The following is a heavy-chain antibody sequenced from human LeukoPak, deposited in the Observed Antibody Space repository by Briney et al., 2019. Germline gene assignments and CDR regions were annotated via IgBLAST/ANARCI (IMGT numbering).Heavy chain of an antibody. J-gene: IGHJ6*03. Sequence: GGSLRLSCAASGFTFSSYAKHWVRQAPGKGLEWVAVISYDGSNKYYADSVKGRFTISRDNSKNTLYLQMNSLRAEDTAVYYCASNSFVVPAAIGMSDYYYMDVWGKGTTVTVSS. D-gene: IGHD2-2*02. CDR3: ASNSFVVPAAIGMSDYYYMDV. CDR2: ISYDGSNK. V-gene: IGHV3-30-3*01. CDR1: GFTFSSYA.